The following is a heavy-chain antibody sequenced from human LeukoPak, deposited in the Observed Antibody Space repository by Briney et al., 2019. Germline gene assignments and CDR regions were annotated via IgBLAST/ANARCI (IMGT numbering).Heavy chain of an antibody. CDR1: GSTFSSYA. Sequence: GGSLRLSCAASGSTFSSYAMSWVRQAPGKGLEWVSAISGSGGSTYYADSVKGRFTISRDNSKDTLYLQMNSLRAEDTAVYYCAKWWELLLGAFDIWGQGTMVTVSS. D-gene: IGHD1-26*01. CDR2: ISGSGGST. V-gene: IGHV3-23*01. CDR3: AKWWELLLGAFDI. J-gene: IGHJ3*02.